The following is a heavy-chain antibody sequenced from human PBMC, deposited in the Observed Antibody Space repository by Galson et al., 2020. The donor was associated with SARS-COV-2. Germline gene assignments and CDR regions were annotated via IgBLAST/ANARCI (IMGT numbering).Heavy chain of an antibody. CDR3: AKDLCCRST. CDR2: ST. J-gene: IGHJ4*02. V-gene: IGHV3-23*01. Sequence: STYYADSVKGRFTISRDNSRNTLYLQMDSLGAEDTAMYYCAKDLCCRSTWGQGTLVTVSS. D-gene: IGHD2-15*01.